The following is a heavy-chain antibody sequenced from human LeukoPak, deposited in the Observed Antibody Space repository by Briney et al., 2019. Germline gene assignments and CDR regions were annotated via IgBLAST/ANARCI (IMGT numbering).Heavy chain of an antibody. J-gene: IGHJ6*02. D-gene: IGHD3-3*01. Sequence: SETLSLTCTVSGGSISSYYWSWIRQPAGKGLEWIGRIYTSGSTNYNPSLKSRVTMSVDTSKNQFSLKLSSVTAADTAVYYCARWGAILGVAGGYYGMDVWGQGTTVTVS. V-gene: IGHV4-4*07. CDR3: ARWGAILGVAGGYYGMDV. CDR2: IYTSGST. CDR1: GGSISSYY.